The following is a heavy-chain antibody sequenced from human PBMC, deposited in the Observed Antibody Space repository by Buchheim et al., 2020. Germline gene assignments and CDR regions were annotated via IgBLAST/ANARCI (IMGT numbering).Heavy chain of an antibody. CDR1: GFTFSSYG. CDR3: ARRAVADDPDSSYWYFDL. D-gene: IGHD6-19*01. CDR2: IWYDGSNK. J-gene: IGHJ2*01. V-gene: IGHV3-33*01. Sequence: QVQLVESGGGVVQPGRSLRLSCAASGFTFSSYGMHWVRQAPGKGLEWVAVIWYDGSNKYYADSVKGRFTISRDNSKNTLYLQMNSLRAEDTALYHCARRAVADDPDSSYWYFDLWGRGTL.